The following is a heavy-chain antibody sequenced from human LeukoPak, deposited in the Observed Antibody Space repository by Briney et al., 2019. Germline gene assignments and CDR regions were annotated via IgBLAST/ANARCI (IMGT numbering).Heavy chain of an antibody. Sequence: SETLSLTCTVSGGSLSSGDHYWSWIRQPPGKGLEWIGYIYNSGGTYYNPSLKSRVTISVDTSKNQFSLKLTSVTAADTAVYYCARGRGSGTLAFSFDYWGQGTLVTVSS. CDR1: GGSLSSGDHY. J-gene: IGHJ4*02. CDR3: ARGRGSGTLAFSFDY. V-gene: IGHV4-30-4*08. D-gene: IGHD1-7*01. CDR2: IYNSGGT.